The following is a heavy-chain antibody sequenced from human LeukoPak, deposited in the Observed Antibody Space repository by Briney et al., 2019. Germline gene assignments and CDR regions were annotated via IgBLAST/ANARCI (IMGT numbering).Heavy chain of an antibody. CDR1: GYSFTSYW. CDR3: ARRASYYYDSSGHIDY. V-gene: IGHV5-51*01. J-gene: IGHJ4*02. CDR2: IYPGDSDT. Sequence: GESLKISCKGSGYSFTSYWIGWVRQMPGKGLERMGIIYPGDSDTRYSPSFQGQVTISADKSISTAYLQWSSLKASDTAMYYCARRASYYYDSSGHIDYWGQGTLVTVSS. D-gene: IGHD3-22*01.